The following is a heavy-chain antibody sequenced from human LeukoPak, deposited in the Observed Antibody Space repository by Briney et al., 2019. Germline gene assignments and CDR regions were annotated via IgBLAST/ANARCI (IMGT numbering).Heavy chain of an antibody. CDR1: GFTFSCYS. Sequence: GGSLRLSCAASGFTFSCYSMNWVRQAPGKGLEWVSSISSSSSYIYYADSVKGRFTISRDNAKNSLYLQMNSLRAEDTAVYYCARSAMVRGKIDYWGQGTLVTVSS. CDR2: ISSSSSYI. J-gene: IGHJ4*02. D-gene: IGHD3-10*01. CDR3: ARSAMVRGKIDY. V-gene: IGHV3-21*01.